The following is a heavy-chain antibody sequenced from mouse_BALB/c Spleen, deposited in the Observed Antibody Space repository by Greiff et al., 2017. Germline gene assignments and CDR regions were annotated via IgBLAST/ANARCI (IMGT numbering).Heavy chain of an antibody. J-gene: IGHJ2*01. CDR1: GFTFSSYG. CDR2: ISSGGGYT. CDR3: ARRRGPPYDYHLDD. V-gene: IGHV5-6*02. Sequence: EVKLVESGGDLVKPGGSLKLSCAASGFTFSSYGMSWVRQTPDKRLEWVATISSGGGYTYYPDSVKGRFTIARDNAKNTPYLQMSSLKSEDSAMYYGARRRGPPYDYHLDDWGQGTTLTVSS. D-gene: IGHD2-4*01.